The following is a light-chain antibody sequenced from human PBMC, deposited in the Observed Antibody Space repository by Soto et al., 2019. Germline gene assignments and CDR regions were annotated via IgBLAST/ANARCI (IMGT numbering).Light chain of an antibody. Sequence: QSAVTQPPSASGSPGRSVTISCTGTSGDVGGYNYVSWYQQHPGKAPKLMIYEVTQRPSGVPDRFSGSKSGNTASLTVSGLQAEDEADYYCSSYAGSNNVLFGGGTKLTVL. CDR2: EVT. V-gene: IGLV2-8*01. CDR1: SGDVGGYNY. J-gene: IGLJ3*02. CDR3: SSYAGSNNVL.